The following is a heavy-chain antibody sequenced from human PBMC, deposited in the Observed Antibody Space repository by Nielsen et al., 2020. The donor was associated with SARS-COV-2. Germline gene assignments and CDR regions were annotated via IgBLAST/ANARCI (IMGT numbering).Heavy chain of an antibody. CDR1: GFTFSTYT. V-gene: IGHV3-33*08. CDR3: ARGNGYSSGWFDY. Sequence: GESLKISCAASGFTFSTYTMNWVRQAPGKGLEWVAVMWSDGRTKYYGDSVKGRFSVSRDDSRNVLYLYMSGLRAEDSAMYFCARGNGYSSGWFDYWGQGTPVTVSS. J-gene: IGHJ5*01. CDR2: MWSDGRTK. D-gene: IGHD2-15*01.